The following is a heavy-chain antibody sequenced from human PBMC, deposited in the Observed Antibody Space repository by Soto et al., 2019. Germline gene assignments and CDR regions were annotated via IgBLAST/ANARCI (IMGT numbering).Heavy chain of an antibody. Sequence: QVQLVQSGVEVKKPGASVKVSCKASGYTFTDYAISWVRQAPGRGLEWMGWVNTYNGNPNYAQIFQGRVTMTTDTSTDTAYMGLRSLKSDDSAVYYCARDSPYSTSWQRFDAWGQGTLVTVSS. CDR1: GYTFTDYA. CDR2: VNTYNGNP. J-gene: IGHJ5*02. CDR3: ARDSPYSTSWQRFDA. D-gene: IGHD6-13*01. V-gene: IGHV1-18*01.